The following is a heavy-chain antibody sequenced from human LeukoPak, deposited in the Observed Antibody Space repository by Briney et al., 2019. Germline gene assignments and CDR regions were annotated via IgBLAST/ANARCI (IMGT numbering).Heavy chain of an antibody. V-gene: IGHV5-51*01. CDR3: VRHNRA. J-gene: IGHJ3*01. CDR2: IYPDDSDT. Sequence: GESLKISCKGFGFSFSNYWIGWVRQLPGKGLEWMGIIYPDDSDTKYSPSFEGQVTISADKSINTAYLQWSSLSSSDTAMYYCVRHNRAWGQGTMVTV. D-gene: IGHD1-14*01. CDR1: GFSFSNYW.